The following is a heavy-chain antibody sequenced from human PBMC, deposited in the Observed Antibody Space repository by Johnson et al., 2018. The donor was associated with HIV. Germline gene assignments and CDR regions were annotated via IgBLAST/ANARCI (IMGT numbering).Heavy chain of an antibody. CDR3: AKDLGGGECEVWASDYYDFGRDYPCLSPRGVFGTFDM. V-gene: IGHV3-33*06. CDR2: IWYDGSNK. D-gene: IGHD3-3*01. Sequence: QVQLVESGGGVVQPGRSLRLSCAASGFTFSSYGMHWVRQAPGKGLEWVAVIWYDGSNKYYADSVKGRFTISRDNSKNTLFLQMNSLRAEDTAVYYCAKDLGGGECEVWASDYYDFGRDYPCLSPRGVFGTFDMWGHGTMVTVSS. J-gene: IGHJ3*02. CDR1: GFTFSSYG.